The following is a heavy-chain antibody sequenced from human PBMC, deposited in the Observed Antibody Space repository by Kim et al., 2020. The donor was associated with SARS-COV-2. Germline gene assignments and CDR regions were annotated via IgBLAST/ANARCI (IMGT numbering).Heavy chain of an antibody. V-gene: IGHV3-30-3*01. D-gene: IGHD6-13*01. J-gene: IGHJ6*02. CDR2: ISYDGSNK. CDR1: GFTFSSYA. Sequence: GGSLRLSCAASGFTFSSYAMHWVRQAPGKGLEWVAVISYDGSNKYYADSVKGRFTISRDNSKNTLYLQMNSLRAEDTAVYYCARPTYSSSWYLFDSSYYYYGMDVWGQGTTVTVSS. CDR3: ARPTYSSSWYLFDSSYYYYGMDV.